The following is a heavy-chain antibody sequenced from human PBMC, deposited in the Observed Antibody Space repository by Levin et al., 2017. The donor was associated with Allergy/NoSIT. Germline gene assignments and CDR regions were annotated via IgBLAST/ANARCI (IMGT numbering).Heavy chain of an antibody. Sequence: LSLTCAASGFTFSRSFMNWVRQAPGKGLEWVSYISRSSSNIYYADSVKGRFTISRDNAKNSLYLQMNSLRAEDTAVYYCARDESGWFDPWGQGTLVTVSS. CDR3: ARDESGWFDP. J-gene: IGHJ5*02. V-gene: IGHV3-21*01. CDR1: GFTFSRSF. D-gene: IGHD6-25*01. CDR2: ISRSSSNI.